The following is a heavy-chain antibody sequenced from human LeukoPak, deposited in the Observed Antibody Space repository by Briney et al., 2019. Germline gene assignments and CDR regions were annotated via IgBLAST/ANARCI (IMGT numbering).Heavy chain of an antibody. Sequence: RGSLRLSCVASGFSLSSFWMNWVRQAPGKGLEWVASIKKDGSEKHYVDSVKARFTISRDNAKNSLYLEMNSLRAEDTAVYYCARDRGLRYFDSFDYWGQGALVTVSS. D-gene: IGHD3-9*01. J-gene: IGHJ4*02. CDR2: IKKDGSEK. V-gene: IGHV3-7*03. CDR1: GFSLSSFW. CDR3: ARDRGLRYFDSFDY.